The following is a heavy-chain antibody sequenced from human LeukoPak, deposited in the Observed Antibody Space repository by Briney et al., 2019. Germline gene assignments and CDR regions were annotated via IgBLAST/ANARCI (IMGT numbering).Heavy chain of an antibody. D-gene: IGHD3-22*01. V-gene: IGHV3-30*02. Sequence: GGSLRLSCAASGFTLSNYCMHWVRQAPGKGLEWVAFMRFDGNEEYDADSVQGRFTISRDNSKNTLYLQMNSLRAEDTAVYYCAKSPISMIVVANGWYIDLWGRGTLVTVSS. CDR3: AKSPISMIVVANGWYIDL. J-gene: IGHJ2*01. CDR2: MRFDGNEE. CDR1: GFTLSNYC.